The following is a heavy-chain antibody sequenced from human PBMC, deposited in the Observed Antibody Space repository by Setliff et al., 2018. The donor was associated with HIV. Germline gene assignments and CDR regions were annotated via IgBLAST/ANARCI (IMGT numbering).Heavy chain of an antibody. Sequence: PSETLSLTCSVSGYSLSSASYWGWIRQSPEKGLEWIGSISLSGSTYYNPSLQSRVTISIDMSKNHFSPNLKSVTAADIGIYYCARHGVKAAGGSNPDYFDYWGQGMLVTVSS. V-gene: IGHV4-38-2*02. J-gene: IGHJ4*02. CDR3: ARHGVKAAGGSNPDYFDY. CDR1: GYSLSSASY. CDR2: ISLSGST. D-gene: IGHD6-13*01.